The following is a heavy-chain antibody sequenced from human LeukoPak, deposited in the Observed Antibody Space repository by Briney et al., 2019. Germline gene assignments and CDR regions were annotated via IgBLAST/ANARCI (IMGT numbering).Heavy chain of an antibody. J-gene: IGHJ3*02. V-gene: IGHV4-59*08. D-gene: IGHD3-22*01. Sequence: PSETLSLTCTVSGGSISSYYWSWIRQPPGKGLEYIGYMFYRGSPNYNPSLKSRITISVDTSKNQFSLKLSSVTAADTAVYFCARGPYSYDSSGAFDIWGQGTMVTVSS. CDR3: ARGPYSYDSSGAFDI. CDR1: GGSISSYY. CDR2: MFYRGSP.